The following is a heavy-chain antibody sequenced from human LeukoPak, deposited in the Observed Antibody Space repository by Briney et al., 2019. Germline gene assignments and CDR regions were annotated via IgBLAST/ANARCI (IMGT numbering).Heavy chain of an antibody. CDR2: ISSSGSTI. Sequence: PGGSLSLSCAASGFTFSDYYMSWIRQAPGKGLEWVSYISSSGSTIYYAESVKGRFTISRDNAKNSLYLQMNSLRAEDTAVYYCARVVRYLEWFAGPYYMDVWGKGTTVTVSS. CDR3: ARVVRYLEWFAGPYYMDV. J-gene: IGHJ6*03. D-gene: IGHD3-3*01. V-gene: IGHV3-11*01. CDR1: GFTFSDYY.